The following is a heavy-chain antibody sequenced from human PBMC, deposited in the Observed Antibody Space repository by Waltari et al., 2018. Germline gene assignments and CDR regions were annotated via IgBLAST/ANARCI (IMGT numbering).Heavy chain of an antibody. CDR3: ARPSTEYYYYYYYMDV. Sequence: EVQVVESGGGLVQPGGSLRLSCVASGLTFSNYDMNWVRQAPGKGREWVSYISNSGSTTYYADSVKGRFTISRDNAKNSMYLEMDSLRAEDTAVYYCARPSTEYYYYYYYMDVWGKGTTVTVS. CDR1: GLTFSNYD. CDR2: ISNSGSTT. V-gene: IGHV3-48*03. J-gene: IGHJ6*03.